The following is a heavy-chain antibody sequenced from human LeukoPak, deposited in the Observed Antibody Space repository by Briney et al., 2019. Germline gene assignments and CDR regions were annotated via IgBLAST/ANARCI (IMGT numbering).Heavy chain of an antibody. CDR3: AKDGTGDLNYFDY. CDR2: ISPGGGTT. CDR1: GFAFGSEA. J-gene: IGHJ4*02. Sequence: GGSLRLSCAVSGFAFGSEAMSWVRQSPARGLEWVASISPGGGTTYYADYVKGRFTISRDNAKNSLYLQMNSLRAEDTALYYCAKDGTGDLNYFDYWGQGTLVTVSS. D-gene: IGHD7-27*01. V-gene: IGHV3-23*01.